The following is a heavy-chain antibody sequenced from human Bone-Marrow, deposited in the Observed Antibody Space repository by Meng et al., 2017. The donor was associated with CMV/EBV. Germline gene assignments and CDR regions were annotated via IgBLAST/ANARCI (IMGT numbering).Heavy chain of an antibody. D-gene: IGHD3-3*01. V-gene: IGHV5-10-1*01. Sequence: YSFTSYWISWVRQMPGKGLEWMGRIDPSDSYTNYSPSFQGHVTISADKSISTAYLQWSSLKASGTAMYYCAGGDFWSGHTKANWFDPWGQGTLVTVS. CDR1: YSFTSYW. CDR2: IDPSDSYT. J-gene: IGHJ5*02. CDR3: AGGDFWSGHTKANWFDP.